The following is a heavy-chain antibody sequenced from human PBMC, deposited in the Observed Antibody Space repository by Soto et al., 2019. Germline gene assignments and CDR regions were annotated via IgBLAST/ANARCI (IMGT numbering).Heavy chain of an antibody. CDR3: ARVYSGYDYRGWFDP. CDR2: IYYSGIT. J-gene: IGHJ5*02. D-gene: IGHD5-12*01. Sequence: QVQLQESGPGLVKPSQTLSLTCTVSGGSISSGGYYWSWIRQHPGKGLEWIGCIYYSGITYNNPSLKRRVTISVDTSNNQFSLKLSSVTAADTAVYYCARVYSGYDYRGWFDPWGQGSLVTVSS. V-gene: IGHV4-31*03. CDR1: GGSISSGGYY.